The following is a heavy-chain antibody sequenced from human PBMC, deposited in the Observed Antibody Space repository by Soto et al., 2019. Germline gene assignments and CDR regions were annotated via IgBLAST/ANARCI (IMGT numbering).Heavy chain of an antibody. J-gene: IGHJ4*02. CDR2: IHHSGNT. Sequence: QVQLQESGPGLVKPSGTLSLTCVVSGDSISNNNWWSWVRQPPGKGLEGIGEIHHSGNTNYNPSLKSRVTISLDKSRNELSLNVGSVTAADTAVYYCARAGRAVDFDYWGQGALVTVSS. D-gene: IGHD6-19*01. V-gene: IGHV4-4*02. CDR3: ARAGRAVDFDY. CDR1: GDSISNNNW.